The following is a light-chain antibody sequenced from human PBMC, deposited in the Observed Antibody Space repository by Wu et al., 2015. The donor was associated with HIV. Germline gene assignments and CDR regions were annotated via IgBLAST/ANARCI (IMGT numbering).Light chain of an antibody. J-gene: IGKJ3*01. V-gene: IGKV1-9*01. Sequence: DIQLTQSPSFLSASIGDRVTITCRASQAISSYLVWYQQKPGKVPKLLIYAASTLQSGVPSRFSGSGSGTEFTLTVNSLQSDDFATYYCQQLSTYPFTFGPGTKVDIK. CDR1: QAISSY. CDR3: QQLSTYPFT. CDR2: AAS.